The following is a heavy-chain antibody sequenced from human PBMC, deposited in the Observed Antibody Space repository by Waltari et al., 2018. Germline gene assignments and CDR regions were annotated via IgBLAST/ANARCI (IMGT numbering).Heavy chain of an antibody. CDR2: IYYSGST. Sequence: QLQLRASGPGLVEPSPTLSRSCTISGGSISRGGYYWIWLRQHPGKGLEWIGYIYYSGSTYYNPYLKSRVTISVDTSKNQFSLKLSSVTAADTAVYYCAGYVRYYDSSGYYGAFDYWGQGTLVTVSS. CDR1: GGSISRGGYY. D-gene: IGHD3-22*01. J-gene: IGHJ4*02. V-gene: IGHV4-31*03. CDR3: AGYVRYYDSSGYYGAFDY.